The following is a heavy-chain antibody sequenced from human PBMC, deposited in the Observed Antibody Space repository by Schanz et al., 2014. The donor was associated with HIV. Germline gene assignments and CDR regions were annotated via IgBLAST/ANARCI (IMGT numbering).Heavy chain of an antibody. CDR2: LNPRSGNS. Sequence: QVQLVQSGAEVRKPGASVTVSCQASGYPFNNYDIDWVRQVPGQGLQWVGWLNPRSGNSGFADTFLGRVGLRRDTSTPTAYMDMRGLTPEDTAVYFCAKVYRKGADEWHPRRDNFASWGQGTLVTVSS. V-gene: IGHV1-8*01. CDR1: GYPFNNYD. J-gene: IGHJ4*02. CDR3: AKVYRKGADEWHPRRDNFAS. D-gene: IGHD3-3*01.